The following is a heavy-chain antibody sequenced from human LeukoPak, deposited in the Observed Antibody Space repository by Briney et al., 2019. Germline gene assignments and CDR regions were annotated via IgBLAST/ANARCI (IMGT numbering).Heavy chain of an antibody. CDR2: IIPIFGTA. D-gene: IGHD2-2*01. V-gene: IGHV1-69*01. CDR3: ASGGYQLLFYYYYYMDV. Sequence: SVKVSCKASGGTFSSYAISWVRQAPGQGLEWMGGIIPIFGTANYAQKFQGRVTITADESTSTAYMELSSLRSEDTAVYYCASGGYQLLFYYYYYMDVWGKGTTVTVSS. CDR1: GGTFSSYA. J-gene: IGHJ6*03.